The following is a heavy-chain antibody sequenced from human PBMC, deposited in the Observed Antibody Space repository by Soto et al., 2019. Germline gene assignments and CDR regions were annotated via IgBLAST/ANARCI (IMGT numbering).Heavy chain of an antibody. J-gene: IGHJ6*02. Sequence: PGESLKISCQAFGYNFTNYWIGWVRQMPGKGLEWMGIIYPGDSDTRYSPSFQGQVTISADKPISTAYLQWSSLKASDTAMYYCARQVAAAGTDYYYGMDVWGQGTTVTVSS. CDR3: ARQVAAAGTDYYYGMDV. D-gene: IGHD6-13*01. V-gene: IGHV5-51*01. CDR2: IYPGDSDT. CDR1: GYNFTNYW.